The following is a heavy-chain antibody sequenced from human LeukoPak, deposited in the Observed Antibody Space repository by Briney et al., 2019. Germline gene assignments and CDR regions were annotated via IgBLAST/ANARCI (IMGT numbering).Heavy chain of an antibody. Sequence: GRSLRLSCAASGFTFSSYGMHWVRQAPGKGLEWVAVISYDGSNKYYADSVKGRFTISRDISKNTLYLQMNSLRAEDTAVYYCAKGNFGELTLGGYWGQGTLVTVSS. J-gene: IGHJ4*02. D-gene: IGHD3-10*01. CDR1: GFTFSSYG. CDR2: ISYDGSNK. CDR3: AKGNFGELTLGGY. V-gene: IGHV3-30*18.